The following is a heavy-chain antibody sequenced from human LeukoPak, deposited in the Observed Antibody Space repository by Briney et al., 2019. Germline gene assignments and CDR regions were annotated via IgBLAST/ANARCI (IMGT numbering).Heavy chain of an antibody. CDR1: GFTFSSYW. V-gene: IGHV3-7*01. D-gene: IGHD3-22*01. J-gene: IGHJ3*01. CDR2: IKEDGSEG. CDR3: ARDWLAGNPYHAFDL. Sequence: PGGSLRLSCAASGFTFSSYWMSWVRQAPGKGLECVANIKEDGSEGYYVDSVKGRFSISRDNAKNSLYLQMNSLRAEDTAVYYCARDWLAGNPYHAFDLWGKGTMVTVSS.